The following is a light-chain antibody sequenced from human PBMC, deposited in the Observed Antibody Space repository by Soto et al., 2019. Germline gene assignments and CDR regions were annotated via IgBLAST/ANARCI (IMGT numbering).Light chain of an antibody. J-gene: IGKJ2*01. CDR3: QQYNTYVYT. CDR1: QTVTKY. V-gene: IGKV1-5*01. Sequence: IQMTQSPTTLSASMGDRVTITCRASQTVTKYLAWYQQKPGEAPKLLISDASTLESGVPSRFSGSGSGTEFTLTITSLQPYDFATYYCQQYNTYVYTFGQGTKLEFK. CDR2: DAS.